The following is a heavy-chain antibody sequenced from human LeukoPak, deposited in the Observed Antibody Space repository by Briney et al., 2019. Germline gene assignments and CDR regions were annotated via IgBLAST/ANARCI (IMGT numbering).Heavy chain of an antibody. V-gene: IGHV4-61*02. CDR1: GGSISSGSYY. Sequence: SETLSLTCTVSGGSISSGSYYWNWIRQPAGKALEWIGRVYASGSTDSNSSLKSRVTMSLDTSKNQFSLKLSSVTAADTAVYYCARDRIYGSGSDHFDYWGQGTLVTVSS. CDR3: ARDRIYGSGSDHFDY. D-gene: IGHD3-10*01. J-gene: IGHJ4*02. CDR2: VYASGST.